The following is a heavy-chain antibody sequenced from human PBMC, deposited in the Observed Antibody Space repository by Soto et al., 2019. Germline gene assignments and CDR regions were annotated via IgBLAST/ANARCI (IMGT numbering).Heavy chain of an antibody. CDR2: IIPIFGTA. Sequence: ASVKVSCKASGYTFTSYYMHWVRQAPGQGLEWMGGIIPIFGTANYAQKFQGRVTITADESTSTAYMELSSLRSEDTAVYYCARRVFRYSFSHFDYWGQGTLVTVSP. CDR1: GYTFTSYY. D-gene: IGHD3-9*01. CDR3: ARRVFRYSFSHFDY. J-gene: IGHJ4*02. V-gene: IGHV1-69*13.